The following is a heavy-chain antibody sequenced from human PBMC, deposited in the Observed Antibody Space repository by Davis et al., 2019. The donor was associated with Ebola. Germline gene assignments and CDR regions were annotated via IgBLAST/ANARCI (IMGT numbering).Heavy chain of an antibody. CDR3: ARDNGSGSYFDY. V-gene: IGHV4-34*01. D-gene: IGHD1-26*01. CDR1: GGSFSGYY. CDR2: INHSGST. Sequence: SETLSLTCAVYGGSFSGYYWSWIRQPPGKGLEWIGEINHSGSTNYNPSLKSRVTISVDTSKNQFSLKLSSVTAADTAVYYCARDNGSGSYFDYRGQGTLVTVSS. J-gene: IGHJ4*02.